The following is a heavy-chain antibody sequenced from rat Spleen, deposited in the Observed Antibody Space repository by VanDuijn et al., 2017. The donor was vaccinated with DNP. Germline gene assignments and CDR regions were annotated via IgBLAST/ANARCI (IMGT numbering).Heavy chain of an antibody. J-gene: IGHJ3*01. V-gene: IGHV5-27*01. CDR3: ARRDIGYTTDYYYDWFAY. CDR1: GFTFSNYY. CDR2: LSTGGGIT. D-gene: IGHD1-6*01. Sequence: EVQLVESGGGLVQPGRSLKLSCAASGFTFSNYYMAWVRQAPTKGLELVAYLSTGGGITYYPDSVKGRFTISRDNAKSTLYLQMDSLRSEDTATYYCARRDIGYTTDYYYDWFAYWGQGTLVTVSS.